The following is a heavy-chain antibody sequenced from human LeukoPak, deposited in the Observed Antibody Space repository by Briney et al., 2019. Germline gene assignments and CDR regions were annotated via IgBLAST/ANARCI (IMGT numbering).Heavy chain of an antibody. CDR2: LSYDGRNK. CDR3: AKDLERGYGSGKLGDAFDI. CDR1: GFTFSVYY. Sequence: GGAPRLSCAASGFTFSVYYMSCIRDGLGKGREWVAVLSYDGRNKYYAGTVKGRFTLPIDNSKNTLYRKMNSPRAEDTAVYYCAKDLERGYGSGKLGDAFDIWGQGTMVTVSS. V-gene: IGHV3-30*18. D-gene: IGHD3-10*01. J-gene: IGHJ3*02.